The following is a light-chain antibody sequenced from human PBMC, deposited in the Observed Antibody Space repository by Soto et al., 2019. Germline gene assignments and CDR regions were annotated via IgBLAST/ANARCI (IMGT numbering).Light chain of an antibody. CDR2: SNN. V-gene: IGLV1-47*02. J-gene: IGLJ1*01. CDR3: AAWGDSLSRYV. CDR1: SSNIGGNY. Sequence: QSVLTQPPSASGTPGQRVTISCSGGSSNIGGNYVYWYQQHPATAPNLLIYSNNQRPSGVPDRFSGSKSGSSASLAISVLRSEDEADYYCAAWGDSLSRYVFGTGTKLTVL.